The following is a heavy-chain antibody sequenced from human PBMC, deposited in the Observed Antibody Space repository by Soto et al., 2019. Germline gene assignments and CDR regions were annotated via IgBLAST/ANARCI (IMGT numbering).Heavy chain of an antibody. CDR3: ARADPELPDYFDY. V-gene: IGHV4-30-4*01. D-gene: IGHD1-26*01. CDR1: GGSISSGDYY. CDR2: IYYSGST. Sequence: QVQLQESGPGLVKPSQTLSLTCTVSGGSISSGDYYWSWIRQPPGKGLEWIGYIYYSGSTYYNPSLKSRVTISVDTSKNQFPLKLSSVTAADTAVYYCARADPELPDYFDYWGQGTLVTVSS. J-gene: IGHJ4*02.